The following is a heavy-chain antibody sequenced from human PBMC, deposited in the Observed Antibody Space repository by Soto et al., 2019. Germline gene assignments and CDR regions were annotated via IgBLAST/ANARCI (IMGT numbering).Heavy chain of an antibody. V-gene: IGHV3-23*01. J-gene: IGHJ4*02. CDR3: AKDRQPDKGWAYDC. CDR1: GFIFSEYT. CDR2: IYSGGTA. Sequence: EVKFLESGGGLVQPGGSLRLSCKTSGFIFSEYTMSWVRQAPGKGMEWVSAIYSGGTAFYADSVRGRFTISRDNSATTVDLQMNSLRVEDSAIYYCAKDRQPDKGWAYDCWGLGTLVTVSS. D-gene: IGHD2-2*01.